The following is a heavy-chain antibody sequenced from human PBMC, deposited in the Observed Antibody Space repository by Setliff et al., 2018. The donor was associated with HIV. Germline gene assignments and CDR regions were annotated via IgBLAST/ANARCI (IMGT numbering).Heavy chain of an antibody. D-gene: IGHD7-27*01. Sequence: GGSLRLSCAASGFTFSSHSMNWVRQAPGKGLEWITYISGSTYVNYADSVKGRFSISRDNSKNSLYLQMISLRAEDTALYYCARQGNWEFDYWGQGTLVTVSS. CDR2: ISGSTYV. CDR1: GFTFSSHS. J-gene: IGHJ4*02. CDR3: ARQGNWEFDY. V-gene: IGHV3-21*05.